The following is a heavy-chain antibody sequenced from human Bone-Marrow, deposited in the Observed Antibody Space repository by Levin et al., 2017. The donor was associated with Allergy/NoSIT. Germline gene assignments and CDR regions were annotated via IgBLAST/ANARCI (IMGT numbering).Heavy chain of an antibody. V-gene: IGHV2-5*02. D-gene: IGHD7-27*01. CDR1: GFSLSTSGVG. Sequence: VSGPTLVKPTQTLTLTCTVSGFSLSTSGVGVGWIRQPPGKALEWLAVIYWDDDKRYSPSLKSRLTITKDTSKNQVVLTMTNMDPVDTATYYCVDWGTNGMDVWGQGTTVTVSS. CDR3: VDWGTNGMDV. J-gene: IGHJ6*02. CDR2: IYWDDDK.